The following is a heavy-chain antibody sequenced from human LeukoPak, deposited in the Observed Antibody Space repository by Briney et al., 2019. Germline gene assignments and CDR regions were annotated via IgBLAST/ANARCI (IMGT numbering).Heavy chain of an antibody. CDR3: ARDSANIVVVVAALYYGMDV. CDR1: GGTFSSYA. V-gene: IGHV1-69*13. CDR2: IIPIFGTA. J-gene: IGHJ6*02. D-gene: IGHD2-15*01. Sequence: SVKVSCKASGGTFSSYAISWVRQAPGQGLEWMGGIIPIFGTANYARKFQGRVTITADESTSTAYMELSSLRSEDTAVYYCARDSANIVVVVAALYYGMDVWGQGTTVTVSS.